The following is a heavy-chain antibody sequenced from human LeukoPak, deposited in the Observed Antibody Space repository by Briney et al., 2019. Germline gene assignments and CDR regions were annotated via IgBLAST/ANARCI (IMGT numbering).Heavy chain of an antibody. CDR1: GYIFTSYW. CDR2: IYPGDSDT. D-gene: IGHD3-22*01. CDR3: ARGVRGYYDSSGYPRDFDY. Sequence: GESLKISCKGSGYIFTSYWIGWVRQMPGKGLEWMGIIYPGDSDTRYSPSFKGQVTISADKSISTAYLQWSSLKASDTAMYYCARGVRGYYDSSGYPRDFDYWGQGTLVTVSS. V-gene: IGHV5-51*01. J-gene: IGHJ4*02.